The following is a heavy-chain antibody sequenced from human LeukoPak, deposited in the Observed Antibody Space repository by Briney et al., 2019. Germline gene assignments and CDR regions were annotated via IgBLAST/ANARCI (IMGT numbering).Heavy chain of an antibody. J-gene: IGHJ5*02. CDR1: GGSFSGDY. CDR3: ARARPYSSNVNWFDP. V-gene: IGHV4-34*01. Sequence: SETLSLTCAVYGGSFSGDYWSWIRQPPGKGLEWIGEINHSGSTNYNPSLKSRVTISVDTSKNQFSLKLSSVTAADTAVYYCARARPYSSNVNWFDPWGQGTLVTVSS. D-gene: IGHD6-13*01. CDR2: INHSGST.